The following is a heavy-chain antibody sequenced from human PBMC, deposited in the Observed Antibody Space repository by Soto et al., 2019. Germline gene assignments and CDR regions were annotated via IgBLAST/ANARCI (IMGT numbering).Heavy chain of an antibody. V-gene: IGHV1-18*04. D-gene: IGHD3-3*01. CDR2: ISAYNGNT. Sequence: ASVKVSCKASGYTFTSYGISWVRQAPGQGLEWMGWISAYNGNTNYAQKLQGRVTMTTDTSTSTAYMELRSLRSDDTAVYYCARDRXRYYDFWSGHYPSRFDPWGQGTLVTVSS. CDR1: GYTFTSYG. J-gene: IGHJ5*02. CDR3: ARDRXRYYDFWSGHYPSRFDP.